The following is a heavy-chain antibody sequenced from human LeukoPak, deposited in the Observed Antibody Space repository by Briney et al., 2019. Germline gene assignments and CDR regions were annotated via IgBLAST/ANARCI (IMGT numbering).Heavy chain of an antibody. J-gene: IGHJ4*02. V-gene: IGHV3-23*01. Sequence: PGGSLRLSCAASGFTFSSYAMSWARQAPGERLEWVSAISDSRASTYYADSVKGRFTISRDNSKNTLYLQMHSLRAEDTAVYFCAKDHPTGSDHPTIFDSWGQGTLVTVSS. CDR3: AKDHPTGSDHPTIFDS. D-gene: IGHD1-26*01. CDR2: ISDSRAST. CDR1: GFTFSSYA.